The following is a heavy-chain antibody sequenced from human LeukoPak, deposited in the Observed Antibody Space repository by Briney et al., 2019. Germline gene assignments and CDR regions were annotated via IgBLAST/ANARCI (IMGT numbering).Heavy chain of an antibody. Sequence: NPGGSLRLSCAASGFTFSSYSMNWVRQPPGKELEWIGSIHYSGNTYYSPSLTSRVTISVDTSKNQFSLKLTSVTAADTAVYYCARREASPHFDPWGQGTLVTVSS. CDR3: ARREASPHFDP. J-gene: IGHJ5*02. V-gene: IGHV4-39*01. CDR2: IHYSGNT. CDR1: GFTFSSYSMN.